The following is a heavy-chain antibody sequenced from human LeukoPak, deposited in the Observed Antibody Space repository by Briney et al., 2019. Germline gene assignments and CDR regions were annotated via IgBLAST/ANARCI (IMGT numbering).Heavy chain of an antibody. J-gene: IGHJ4*02. D-gene: IGHD7-27*01. CDR3: ASRKLGNDY. Sequence: PSATLSLTYTVSGGSISSSSYYLGWIRQPPGKGLAWIGRIYYSGGTYYNPSLKRRAPKSADTSNNQFSLKPFSVTASDTTAYYCASRKLGNDYWGQATLVTVS. V-gene: IGHV4-39*07. CDR2: IYYSGGT. CDR1: GGSISSSSYY.